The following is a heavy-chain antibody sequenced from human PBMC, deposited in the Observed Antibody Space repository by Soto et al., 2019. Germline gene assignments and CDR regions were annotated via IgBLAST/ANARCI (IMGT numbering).Heavy chain of an antibody. D-gene: IGHD4-4*01. CDR3: ARGATVTREYFYGMDV. CDR1: GGSFSNYA. J-gene: IGHJ6*01. Sequence: QVQLVQSGAEVKKPGSSVKVSCKTSGGSFSNYAFSWVRQAPGQGLEWMGAIIPMFGTANYAQMFQGRVTITADESTNTAYLEVSSLKSEDSAVYYCARGATVTREYFYGMDVW. V-gene: IGHV1-69*01. CDR2: IIPMFGTA.